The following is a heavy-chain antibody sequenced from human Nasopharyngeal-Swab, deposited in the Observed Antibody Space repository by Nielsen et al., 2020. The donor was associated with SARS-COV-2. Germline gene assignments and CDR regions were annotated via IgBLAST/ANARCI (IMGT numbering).Heavy chain of an antibody. CDR1: GYTFANYG. CDR3: ARFVYSTGGYSLDY. CDR2: ISIHNGNT. Sequence: ASVKVSCKASGYTFANYGFSWVRQAPGQGLEWMGWISIHNGNTNYAQKLQGRVTMTTDTSTSTAYMELRSLRSGDTAVYYCARFVYSTGGYSLDYWGQGKLVTVSS. V-gene: IGHV1-18*01. D-gene: IGHD6-19*01. J-gene: IGHJ4*02.